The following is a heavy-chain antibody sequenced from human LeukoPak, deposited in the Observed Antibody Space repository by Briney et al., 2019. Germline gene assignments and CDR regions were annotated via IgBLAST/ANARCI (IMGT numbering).Heavy chain of an antibody. V-gene: IGHV3-53*01. CDR2: IYSGGAT. D-gene: IGHD3-3*01. J-gene: IGHJ4*02. CDR1: GFIVSSNY. Sequence: GGSLRLSCAASGFIVSSNYMSWVRQAPGKGLEWVSVIYSGGATYYADSVKGRFTISRDNAKNSLYLQMDSLRAEDTAVYYCAGRSVGGSHFDYWGQGTLVTVSS. CDR3: AGRSVGGSHFDY.